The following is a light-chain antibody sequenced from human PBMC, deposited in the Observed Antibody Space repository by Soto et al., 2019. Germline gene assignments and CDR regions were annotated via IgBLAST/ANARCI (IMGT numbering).Light chain of an antibody. V-gene: IGKV2-28*01. Sequence: DIVMTQSPLSLAVTPGEPASISCRSSQSLLHINGYNYLDWYVQKPGQTPQVLIYLGSHRASGVPDRISGTGSGTDFTLEISRVEAEDVGVYYCMQALQTRTFGQGTKVEIK. CDR1: QSLLHINGYNY. J-gene: IGKJ1*01. CDR3: MQALQTRT. CDR2: LGS.